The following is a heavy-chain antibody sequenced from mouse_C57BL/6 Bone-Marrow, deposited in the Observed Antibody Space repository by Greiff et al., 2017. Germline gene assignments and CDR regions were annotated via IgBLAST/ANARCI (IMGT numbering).Heavy chain of an antibody. CDR2: IDPETGGT. J-gene: IGHJ3*01. Sequence: QVHVKQSGAELVRPGASVTLSCKASGYTFTDYEMHWVKQTPVHGLEWIGAIDPETGGTAYNQKFKGKAILTADKSSSTAYMELRSLTSEDSAVYYCTKGCAYWGQGTLLTVSA. V-gene: IGHV1-15*01. CDR3: TKGCAY. CDR1: GYTFTDYE.